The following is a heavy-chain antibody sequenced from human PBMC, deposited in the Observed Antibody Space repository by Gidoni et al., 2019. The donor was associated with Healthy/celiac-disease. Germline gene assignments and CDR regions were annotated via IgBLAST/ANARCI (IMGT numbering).Heavy chain of an antibody. CDR3: ARDSGFVDY. Sequence: QVQLVESGGGVIQPGRSLRLSCAASGFTFSRYAMHWVRQAPGKGLEWVAVISYDGSNKYYADSVKGRFTISRDNSKNTLYLQMNSLRAEDTAVYYCARDSGFVDYWGQGTLVTVSS. J-gene: IGHJ4*02. V-gene: IGHV3-30-3*01. CDR2: ISYDGSNK. D-gene: IGHD3-10*01. CDR1: GFTFSRYA.